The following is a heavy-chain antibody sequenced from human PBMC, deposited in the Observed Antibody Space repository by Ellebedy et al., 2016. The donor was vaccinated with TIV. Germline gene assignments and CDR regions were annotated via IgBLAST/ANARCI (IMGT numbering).Heavy chain of an antibody. CDR1: GDSIHSNNFY. CDR2: IFYSGSA. J-gene: IGHJ6*02. V-gene: IGHV4-39*01. CDR3: AKIHGYVMDV. Sequence: MPSETLSLTCTVSGDSIHSNNFYWGWIRQPPGKGLEWIGTIFYSGSAYYNPSLAGRVTISLDMSKNQFSLKLTSVTAADTAVLYCAKIHGYVMDVWGQGTTVAVSS.